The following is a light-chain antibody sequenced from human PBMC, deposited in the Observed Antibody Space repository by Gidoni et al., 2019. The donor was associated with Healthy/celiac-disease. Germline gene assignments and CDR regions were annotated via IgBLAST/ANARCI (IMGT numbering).Light chain of an antibody. CDR2: EVS. J-gene: IGLJ1*01. V-gene: IGLV2-18*01. CDR1: SRDVGSYNR. CDR3: SLYTSSSTYV. Sequence: QSTLTHPPSVSGSPGPTVTISCTGTSRDVGSYNRLSSYQQPPATAPKLMIYEVSNRPSGVPGRFSGSKAGTTASLTISGLQAEDEADYFCSLYTSSSTYVFGTGTKVTVL.